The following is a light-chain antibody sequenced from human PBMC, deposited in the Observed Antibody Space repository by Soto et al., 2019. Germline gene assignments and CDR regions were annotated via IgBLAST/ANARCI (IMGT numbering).Light chain of an antibody. CDR3: QHYNSYSEA. V-gene: IGKV1-5*03. Sequence: IHMPQSHCTLSESVAHGLTKTVGASQTISRWLAWYQQKPGKAPKLLIYKASTLKSGVPSRFSGSGSGTEFTLTISSLQPDDFATYYCQHYNSYSEAFGQGTKVDIK. CDR1: QTISRW. CDR2: KAS. J-gene: IGKJ1*01.